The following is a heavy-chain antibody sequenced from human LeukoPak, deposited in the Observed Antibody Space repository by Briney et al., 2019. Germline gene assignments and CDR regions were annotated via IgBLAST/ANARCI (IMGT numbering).Heavy chain of an antibody. CDR2: ISSSSTYI. CDR3: ARDPNTYGSGSDGGY. D-gene: IGHD3-10*01. CDR1: GFTLSSYS. J-gene: IGHJ4*02. Sequence: GGSLRLSCAASGFTLSSYSMNWVRQAPGKGLEWVSSISSSSTYIYYADSVKGRFTISRDNAKNSLYLQMNSLRAEDTAVYYCARDPNTYGSGSDGGYWGQGTLITVSS. V-gene: IGHV3-21*01.